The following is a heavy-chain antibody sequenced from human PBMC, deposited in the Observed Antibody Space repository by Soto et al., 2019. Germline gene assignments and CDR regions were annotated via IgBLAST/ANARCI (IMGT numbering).Heavy chain of an antibody. V-gene: IGHV1-24*01. CDR2: FDPEDGET. Sequence: ASVKVSCKVSGYTLTELSMHWVRQAPGKGLEWMGGFDPEDGETIYAQKFQGRVTITADESTSTAYMELSSLRSEDTAVYYCARALNYDFWSGYPPYYYYYMDVWGKGTTVTVSS. D-gene: IGHD3-3*01. J-gene: IGHJ6*03. CDR3: ARALNYDFWSGYPPYYYYYMDV. CDR1: GYTLTELS.